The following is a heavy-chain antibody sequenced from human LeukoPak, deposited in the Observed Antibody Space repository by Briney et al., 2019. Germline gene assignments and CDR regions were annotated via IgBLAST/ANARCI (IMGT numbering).Heavy chain of an antibody. J-gene: IGHJ4*02. D-gene: IGHD5-18*01. V-gene: IGHV4-39*07. CDR2: IYTSGST. Sequence: PSETLSLTCTVSGASISSNNYYWGWIRQPPGKGLEWIGRIYTSGSTSYNSSLKSRVTMSVDTSKSQFSLKLKPMTAANTAVYYCARDVGGYNYGYSLDYWGQGTLVSVSS. CDR1: GASISSNNYY. CDR3: ARDVGGYNYGYSLDY.